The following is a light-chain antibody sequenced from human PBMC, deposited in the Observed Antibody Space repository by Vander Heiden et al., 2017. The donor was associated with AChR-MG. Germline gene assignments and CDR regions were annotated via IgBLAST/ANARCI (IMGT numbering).Light chain of an antibody. Sequence: HSALTQPASVSGSPGQSITIPCTGTSSDVGNFNLVSWYQQNPGKAPRLLIYETTRRPSGIPIRFSASKSGNTASLTISGLQAEDEADYSCCSYAGSDTWVFGGGTKLTVL. V-gene: IGLV2-23*01. J-gene: IGLJ3*02. CDR1: SSDVGNFNL. CDR2: ETT. CDR3: CSYAGSDTWV.